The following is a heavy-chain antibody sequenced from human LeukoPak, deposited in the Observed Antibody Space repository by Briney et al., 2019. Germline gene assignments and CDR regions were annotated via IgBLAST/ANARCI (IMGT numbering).Heavy chain of an antibody. CDR3: ARERDYYDSSGYSGEFDY. Sequence: PVKVSCKASGGTFSSYAISWVRQAPGQGLEWMGRIIPILGIANYAQKFQGRVTITADKSTSTAYMELSSLRSEDTAVYYCARERDYYDSSGYSGEFDYWGQGTLVTVSS. D-gene: IGHD3-22*01. CDR1: GGTFSSYA. V-gene: IGHV1-69*04. J-gene: IGHJ4*02. CDR2: IIPILGIA.